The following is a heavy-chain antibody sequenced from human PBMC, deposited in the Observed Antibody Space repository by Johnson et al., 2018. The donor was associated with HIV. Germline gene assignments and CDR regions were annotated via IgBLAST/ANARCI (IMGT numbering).Heavy chain of an antibody. CDR1: GFTFDDYA. J-gene: IGHJ3*02. D-gene: IGHD3-10*01. V-gene: IGHV3-23*04. CDR2: ISGSGGST. CDR3: AKESGGSGSYYIGDMGDAFDI. Sequence: VQLVESGGGLVQPGGSLRLSCAVSGFTFDDYAMHWVRQGPGKGLEWVSAISGSGGSTYYADSVKGRFTISRDNSENTVYLQMNSLRAEDTAVYFCAKESGGSGSYYIGDMGDAFDIWGQGTLVTVSS.